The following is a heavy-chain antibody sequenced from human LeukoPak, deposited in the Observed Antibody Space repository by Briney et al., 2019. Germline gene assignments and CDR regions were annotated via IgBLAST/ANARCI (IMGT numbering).Heavy chain of an antibody. V-gene: IGHV1-18*04. Sequence: ASVKVSCKASGYTFTSYYMHWVRQAPGQGLEWMGWISAYTGNTNYAQKLQGRVTMTTDTSASTAYMELRSLRSDDTALYYCARSGGQQLVGDYWGQGTLVTVSS. CDR1: GYTFTSYY. D-gene: IGHD6-13*01. CDR3: ARSGGQQLVGDY. J-gene: IGHJ4*02. CDR2: ISAYTGNT.